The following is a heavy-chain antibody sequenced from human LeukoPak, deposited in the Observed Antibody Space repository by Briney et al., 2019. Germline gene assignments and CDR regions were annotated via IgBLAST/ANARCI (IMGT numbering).Heavy chain of an antibody. CDR1: GYTFTAYY. CDR3: ARGYYDSGGPRLDY. V-gene: IGHV1-2*02. Sequence: ASVKVSCKASGYTFTAYYRHWVRQAPGQGLEWMGWINPNSGDTKYSQKFQGRVTMTRDTSISTTYMELSGLTSDDTAVYYCARGYYDSGGPRLDYWGQGTLVTVSS. CDR2: INPNSGDT. J-gene: IGHJ4*02. D-gene: IGHD3-22*01.